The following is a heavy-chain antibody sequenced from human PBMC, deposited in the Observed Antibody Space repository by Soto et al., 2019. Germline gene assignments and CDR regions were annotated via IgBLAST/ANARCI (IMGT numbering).Heavy chain of an antibody. CDR2: ISAHNGNT. CDR3: ARGRYGDY. V-gene: IGHV1-18*01. J-gene: IGHJ4*02. CDR1: GYAFTTYG. D-gene: IGHD1-1*01. Sequence: QVHLVQSGAEVKKPGASVKVSCQGSGYAFTTYGITWVRQAPGQGLEWMGWISAHNGNTNYAQKLQGRVTVTRDTSTSTAYMELTSLRYDDPAVYYGARGRYGDYWGQGALVTVSS.